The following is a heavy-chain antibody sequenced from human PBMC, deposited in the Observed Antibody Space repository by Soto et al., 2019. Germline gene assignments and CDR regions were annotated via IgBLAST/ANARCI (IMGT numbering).Heavy chain of an antibody. J-gene: IGHJ6*02. D-gene: IGHD3-10*01. CDR2: TIPLYGTT. Sequence: QVQLVQSGVEVQKPGSSVRVSCKASGDTFKNSVISWVRQAPGQGLEWMGGTIPLYGTTDYAQKFQGRLTITTDESTTTAYMEVIRLTSEGTAVYYCVAELDFGKLSVVWGQGTTVIV. CDR3: VAELDFGKLSVV. V-gene: IGHV1-69*01. CDR1: GDTFKNSV.